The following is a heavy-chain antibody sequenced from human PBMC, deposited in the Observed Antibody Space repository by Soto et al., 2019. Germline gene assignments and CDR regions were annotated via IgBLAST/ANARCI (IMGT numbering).Heavy chain of an antibody. CDR3: ARVAMIVERYYFDY. CDR1: GGSISSGGYY. D-gene: IGHD3-22*01. J-gene: IGHJ4*02. Sequence: QVQLQESGPGLVKPSQTLSLTCTVSGGSISSGGYYWSWIRQHPGKGLEWIGYIYYSGSTYYNPSPKSRVTMSLDTSKNQFSLKLSSVTAADTAVYYCARVAMIVERYYFDYWGQGTLVTVSS. CDR2: IYYSGST. V-gene: IGHV4-31*03.